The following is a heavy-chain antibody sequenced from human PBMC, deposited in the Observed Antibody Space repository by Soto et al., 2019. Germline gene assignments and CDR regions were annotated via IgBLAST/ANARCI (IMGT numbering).Heavy chain of an antibody. CDR1: GYSVSSPYY. Sequence: QVQLQESGPGLVKPSGTLSLTCAVSGYSVSSPYYWRWVRQPPGKGLEWIGEVFHTGTTSYNPSLRSRVTISRDKSNNQSALDLSTVTAADTAVYYCASSAGWYAVHTWCPGTLVIVSS. CDR3: ASSAGWYAVHT. J-gene: IGHJ5*02. V-gene: IGHV4-4*02. CDR2: VFHTGTT. D-gene: IGHD6-19*01.